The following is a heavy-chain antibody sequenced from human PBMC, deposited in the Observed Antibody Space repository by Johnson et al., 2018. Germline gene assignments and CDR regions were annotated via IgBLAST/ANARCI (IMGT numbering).Heavy chain of an antibody. J-gene: IGHJ6*02. V-gene: IGHV1-69*01. CDR1: GGTFSSYA. CDR2: IIPIFGTA. CDR3: ARERSRSSSYPHYYGMDV. Sequence: VQLVESGAEVKKPGSSVKVSCKASGGTFSSYAISWVRQAPGQGLEWMGGIIPIFGTANYAQKFQGSVTITADESTSTAYMELSRLRSEDTAVYYCARERSRSSSYPHYYGMDVWGQGTTVTVSS. D-gene: IGHD6-6*01.